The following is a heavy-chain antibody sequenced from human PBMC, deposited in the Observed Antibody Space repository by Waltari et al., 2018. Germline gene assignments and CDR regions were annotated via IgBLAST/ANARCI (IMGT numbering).Heavy chain of an antibody. CDR3: AREQMYSSSSDYYYYMDV. D-gene: IGHD6-6*01. Sequence: QVQLQESGPGLVKPSETLSLTCTVSGGSISPYAWSWIRQPAGKGLEGIGRVHTSGLTNYHPSLKTRVTLSVDTAKNQCSLKLSSVTAADTAVYYCAREQMYSSSSDYYYYMDVWGKGTTVTIS. V-gene: IGHV4-4*07. CDR1: GGSISPYA. J-gene: IGHJ6*03. CDR2: VHTSGLT.